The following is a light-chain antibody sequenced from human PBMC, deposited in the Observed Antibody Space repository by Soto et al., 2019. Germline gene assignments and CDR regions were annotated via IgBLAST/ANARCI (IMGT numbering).Light chain of an antibody. CDR1: SSDIGYYNY. V-gene: IGLV2-14*01. J-gene: IGLJ1*01. CDR3: SSDSTSSTYV. CDR2: DVT. Sequence: HSVLTQPASVSGSPGQSITISCTGTSSDIGYYNYVSWYQQHPGKAPKLMIYDVTNRPSGVSNRFSGSKSGNTASLTISGLQAEDEAGYYCSSDSTSSTYVFGTGTKLTVL.